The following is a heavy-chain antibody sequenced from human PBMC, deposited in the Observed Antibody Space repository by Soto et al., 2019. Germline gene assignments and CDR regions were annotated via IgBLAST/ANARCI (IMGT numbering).Heavy chain of an antibody. CDR3: ARGYTSGWTFDF. V-gene: IGHV1-3*01. D-gene: IGHD6-19*01. J-gene: IGHJ4*02. CDR1: GYNFTTYV. CDR2: INCGSGNT. Sequence: QVQLVQSGAEVKQPGASASVSCKASGYNFTTYVVHWLRQAPGQGPEWMGWINCGSGNTVYSQKFQGRVTFTRDTSARTAYMALNSLTSGDTAVYYRARGYTSGWTFDFWGRGTMVTVSS.